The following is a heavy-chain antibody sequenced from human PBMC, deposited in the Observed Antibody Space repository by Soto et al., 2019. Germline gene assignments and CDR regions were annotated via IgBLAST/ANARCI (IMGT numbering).Heavy chain of an antibody. D-gene: IGHD3-3*01. CDR2: IIRIFGTA. J-gene: IGHJ6*02. Sequence: QVQLVQSGAEVKKPGSSVKVSCRAFGDTFSNYAFSWVRQAPGQGLEWMGGIIRIFGTANYAQKFQGRVTITADESTSTAYMELSSLRTEDTAVDYCAGARYDFWSGQYDASFFCYGMDVWGQGTTVTVSS. CDR3: AGARYDFWSGQYDASFFCYGMDV. V-gene: IGHV1-69*12. CDR1: GDTFSNYA.